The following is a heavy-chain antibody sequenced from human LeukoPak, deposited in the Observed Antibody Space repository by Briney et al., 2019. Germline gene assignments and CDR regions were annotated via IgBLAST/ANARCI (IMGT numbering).Heavy chain of an antibody. D-gene: IGHD6-6*01. CDR2: ISYDGSNK. V-gene: IGHV3-30*18. J-gene: IGHJ4*02. CDR3: AKSPISSSRGYYFDY. Sequence: GGSLGLSCAASGFTFSSYGMHWVRQAPGKGMEWVAVISYDGSNKYYADSVKGRFTISRDNSKNTLYLQMNSLRAEDTAVYYCAKSPISSSRGYYFDYWGQGTLVTVSS. CDR1: GFTFSSYG.